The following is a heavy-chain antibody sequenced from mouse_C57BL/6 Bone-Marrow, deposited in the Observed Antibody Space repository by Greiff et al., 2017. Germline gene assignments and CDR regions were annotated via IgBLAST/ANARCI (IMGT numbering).Heavy chain of an antibody. CDR2: IYPGSGST. Sequence: VQLQQPGAELVKPGASVTMSCKASGYTFPRYWMPWVKQRPGQGLEWIGDIYPGSGSTNYNEKFKSKATLTVDTSSSTAYMQRSSLTAEDSAVYYGARYYSPHFDYWGQGTTLTVSS. CDR1: GYTFPRYW. D-gene: IGHD2-12*01. CDR3: ARYYSPHFDY. V-gene: IGHV1-55*01. J-gene: IGHJ2*01.